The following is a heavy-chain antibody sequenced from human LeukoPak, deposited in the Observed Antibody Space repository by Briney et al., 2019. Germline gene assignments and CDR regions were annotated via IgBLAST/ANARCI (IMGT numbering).Heavy chain of an antibody. D-gene: IGHD6-19*01. CDR1: GFTFISYA. CDR3: ARGPGIAVAEPIDY. CDR2: ISSSSSYT. J-gene: IGHJ4*02. Sequence: GGSLRLSCSASGFTFISYAMCWVRQAPGKGLEWVSYISSSSSYTNYADSVKGRFTISRDNAKNSLYLQMNSLRAEDTAVYYCARGPGIAVAEPIDYWGQGTLVTVSS. V-gene: IGHV3-21*05.